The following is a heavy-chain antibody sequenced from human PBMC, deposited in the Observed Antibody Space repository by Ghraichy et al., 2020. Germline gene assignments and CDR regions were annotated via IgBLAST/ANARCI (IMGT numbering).Heavy chain of an antibody. CDR3: ARRFRIAARRGAFDI. CDR1: GGSFSGYY. Sequence: GSLRLSCAVYGGSFSGYYWSWIRQPPGKGLEWIGEINHSGSTNYNPSLKSRVTISVDTSKNQFSLKLSSVTAADTAVYYCARRFRIAARRGAFDIWGQGTMVTVSS. D-gene: IGHD6-6*01. V-gene: IGHV4-34*01. J-gene: IGHJ3*02. CDR2: INHSGST.